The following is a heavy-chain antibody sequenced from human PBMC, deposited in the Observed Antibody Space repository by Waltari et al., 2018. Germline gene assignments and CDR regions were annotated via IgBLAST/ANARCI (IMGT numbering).Heavy chain of an antibody. V-gene: IGHV3-30*02. CDR1: GFTFRNYG. Sequence: QVQLVESGGGVVQPGESLRLSCAVSGFTFRNYGMHWARQIPGKGLEWVEFIQHDEETKYSGASVSGRFSISRDNSMITVLLHMNNLREEDTAVYYCVKGLVPGRNWYFDLWGRGTLVTVSS. CDR3: VKGLVPGRNWYFDL. J-gene: IGHJ2*01. D-gene: IGHD2-21*02. CDR2: IQHDEETK.